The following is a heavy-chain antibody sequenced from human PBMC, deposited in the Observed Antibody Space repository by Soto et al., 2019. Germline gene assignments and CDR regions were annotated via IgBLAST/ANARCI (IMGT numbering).Heavy chain of an antibody. CDR2: ISSTTNYI. V-gene: IGHV3-11*06. CDR1: RFTFSDYY. CDR3: ARESEDLTSNFDY. J-gene: IGHJ4*02. Sequence: GGSLRLSCAASRFTFSDYYMIWIRQAPGKGLEWVSSISSTTNYIYYGDSMKGRFTISRDNAKNSLYLEMNSLRAEDTAVYYCARESEDLTSNFDYWGQGTLVTVSS.